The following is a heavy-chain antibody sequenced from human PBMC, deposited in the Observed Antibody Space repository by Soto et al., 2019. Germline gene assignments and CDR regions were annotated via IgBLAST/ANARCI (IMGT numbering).Heavy chain of an antibody. D-gene: IGHD6-19*01. J-gene: IGHJ4*02. CDR1: GFTFSSYG. V-gene: IGHV3-33*01. CDR3: AREDTGWYGRFDY. CDR2: IYYDGSNK. Sequence: PGGSLRLSCAASGFTFSSYGMHWVRQAPGKGLEWVAVIYYDGSNKYYADFVKGRFTISRDNSKNTLFLQMNSLRVEDTAVYYCAREDTGWYGRFDYWGQGTVVTVSS.